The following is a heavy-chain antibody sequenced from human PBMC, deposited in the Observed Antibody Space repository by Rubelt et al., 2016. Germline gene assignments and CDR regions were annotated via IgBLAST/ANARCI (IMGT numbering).Heavy chain of an antibody. CDR1: GFTFSTYA. Sequence: EVQLVESGGGLVQPGGSLRLSCSASGFTFSTYAMHWVRQAPGKGLEWVSSISGSGGRPDYADSVNTLGLQMNSLRADETAVYYCAKTVGEYYYYYGMDVWGQGTTVTVSS. CDR2: ISGSGGRP. D-gene: IGHD3-10*01. V-gene: IGHV3-23*04. J-gene: IGHJ6*02. CDR3: AKTVGEYYYYYGMDV.